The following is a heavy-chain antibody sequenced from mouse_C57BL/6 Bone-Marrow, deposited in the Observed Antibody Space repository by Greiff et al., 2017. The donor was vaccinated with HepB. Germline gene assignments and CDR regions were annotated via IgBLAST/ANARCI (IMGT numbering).Heavy chain of an antibody. CDR3: TSPFYYGTYFDY. Sequence: EVKLVESGTVLARPGASVKMSCKTSGYTFTSYWMHWVKQRPGKGLEWIGAIDPGNSDTSYNQKFKGKTKLTAVTSDSTAYMELSSLTNEDSAVYYCTSPFYYGTYFDYWGQGTTLTVSS. J-gene: IGHJ2*01. V-gene: IGHV1-5*01. CDR2: IDPGNSDT. CDR1: GYTFTSYW. D-gene: IGHD1-1*01.